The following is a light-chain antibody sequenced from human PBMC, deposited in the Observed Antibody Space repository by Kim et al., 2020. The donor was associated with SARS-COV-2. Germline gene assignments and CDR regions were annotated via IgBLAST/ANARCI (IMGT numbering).Light chain of an antibody. CDR2: GVS. CDR1: SSNIGAGYD. CDR3: QSFDSSLSGWM. J-gene: IGLJ3*02. V-gene: IGLV1-40*03. Sequence: RGTISCIGSSSNIGAGYDVHWYQQLPGTAPKLLIYGVSNRPSGVPDRFSGSKSGAAASLAITGLQAEDEADYYCQSFDSSLSGWMFGGGTQLTVL.